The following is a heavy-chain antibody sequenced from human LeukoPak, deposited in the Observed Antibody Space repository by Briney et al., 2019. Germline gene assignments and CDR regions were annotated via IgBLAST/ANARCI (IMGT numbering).Heavy chain of an antibody. Sequence: SEILSLTCTVSGGSISSSSYYWGWIRQPPGKGLEWIGSIYYSGSTYYNPSLKSRVTISVDTSKNQFSLKLSSVTAADTAVYYCARHGLSYSSVLSAYNWFDPWGQGTLVTVSS. J-gene: IGHJ5*02. V-gene: IGHV4-39*01. CDR1: GGSISSSSYY. CDR3: ARHGLSYSSVLSAYNWFDP. CDR2: IYYSGST. D-gene: IGHD6-19*01.